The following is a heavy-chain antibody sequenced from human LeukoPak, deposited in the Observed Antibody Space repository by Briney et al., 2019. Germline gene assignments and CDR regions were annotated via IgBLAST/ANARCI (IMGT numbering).Heavy chain of an antibody. V-gene: IGHV1-2*02. Sequence: ASVKVSCKASGYTFTGYSMHWVRQAPGQGLEWMGWINPNSGVTNYAQRFQGRVSMTRDTSISTAYMELSRLRSDDTAVYYCARARAGYYKRGAFDIWGQGTMVTVSS. CDR1: GYTFTGYS. CDR2: INPNSGVT. J-gene: IGHJ3*02. CDR3: ARARAGYYKRGAFDI. D-gene: IGHD3-9*01.